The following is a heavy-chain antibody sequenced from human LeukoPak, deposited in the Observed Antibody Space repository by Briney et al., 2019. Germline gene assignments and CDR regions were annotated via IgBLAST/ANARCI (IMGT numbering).Heavy chain of an antibody. J-gene: IGHJ6*03. CDR2: INPTGDAT. D-gene: IGHD3-10*01. CDR1: GYTFTRHY. Sequence: ASVKVSCKASGYTFTRHYMHWVRQAPGQGLEWMGLINPTGDATRYASKFRGRLTMTRDTSTSTVYMELSSLRSEDTAVYYCARGSNMVRGVIIGSSLMDVWGKGTTVTISS. V-gene: IGHV1-46*01. CDR3: ARGSNMVRGVIIGSSLMDV.